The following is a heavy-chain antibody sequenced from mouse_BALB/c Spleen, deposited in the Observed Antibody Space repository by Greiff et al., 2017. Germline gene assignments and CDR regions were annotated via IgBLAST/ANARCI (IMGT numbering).Heavy chain of an antibody. Sequence: VMLVESGGGLVQPGGSLKLSCAASGFTFSSYTMSWVRQTPEKRLEWVAYISNGGGSTYYPDTVKGRFTISRDNAKNTLYLQMSSLKSEDTAMYYCARHDYYAMDYWGQGTSVTVSS. CDR1: GFTFSSYT. V-gene: IGHV5-12-2*01. CDR3: ARHDYYAMDY. J-gene: IGHJ4*01. CDR2: ISNGGGST.